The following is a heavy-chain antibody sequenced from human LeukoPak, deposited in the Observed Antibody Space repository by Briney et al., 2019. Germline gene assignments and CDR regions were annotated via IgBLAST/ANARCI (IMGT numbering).Heavy chain of an antibody. CDR3: ARDPITVTTGGRYYYYGMDV. V-gene: IGHV1-69*13. J-gene: IGHJ6*04. Sequence: GASVKASCKASGGTFSSYAISWVRQAPGQGLEWMGGIIPIFGTANYAQKFQGRVTITADESTSTAYMELSSLRSEDTAVYYCARDPITVTTGGRYYYYGMDVWGKGTTVTVSS. D-gene: IGHD4-11*01. CDR2: IIPIFGTA. CDR1: GGTFSSYA.